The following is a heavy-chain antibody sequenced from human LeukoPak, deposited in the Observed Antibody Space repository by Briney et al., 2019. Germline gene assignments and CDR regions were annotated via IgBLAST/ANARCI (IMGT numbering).Heavy chain of an antibody. CDR2: IWYDASNK. CDR3: AKDLGGGSGCYDL. V-gene: IGHV3-30*18. Sequence: PGRSLRLSCAASGFTLSSYGMHWVRQAPGKGLEWVAVIWYDASNKYYADSVQGRFTISRDNSKNTLYLQMNSLRAEDTAVYYCAKDLGGGSGCYDLWGRGTLVTVSS. D-gene: IGHD6-19*01. CDR1: GFTLSSYG. J-gene: IGHJ2*01.